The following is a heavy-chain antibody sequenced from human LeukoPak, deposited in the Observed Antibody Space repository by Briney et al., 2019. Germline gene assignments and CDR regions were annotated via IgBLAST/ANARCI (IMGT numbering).Heavy chain of an antibody. V-gene: IGHV4-39*02. J-gene: IGHJ3*02. Sequence: PSETLSLTCSVSGGSISGTTYYWGWIRQPPGKGLEWIGSIYYSRSAYYNPSLKSRVTISVDTSKNQFSLKLNSVTAADTAVYYCARDWLACTNGVCYRGGHAFDIWGQGTMVTVSS. D-gene: IGHD2-8*01. CDR3: ARDWLACTNGVCYRGGHAFDI. CDR2: IYYSRSA. CDR1: GGSISGTTYY.